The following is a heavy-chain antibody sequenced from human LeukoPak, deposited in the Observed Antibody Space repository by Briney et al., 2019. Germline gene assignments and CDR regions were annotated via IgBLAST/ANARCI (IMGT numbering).Heavy chain of an antibody. V-gene: IGHV3-66*01. CDR2: IYVGGST. CDR3: ARDPRIFGVDPSFDY. Sequence: GGSLRLSCAASAFSVSANYMSWVRQAPGRGLEWVSVIYVGGSTYYADSVKGRFTISRDNSKNILYLQMNSLRVEDTGVYYCARDPRIFGVDPSFDYWGQGTLVTVSS. CDR1: AFSVSANY. D-gene: IGHD3-3*02. J-gene: IGHJ4*02.